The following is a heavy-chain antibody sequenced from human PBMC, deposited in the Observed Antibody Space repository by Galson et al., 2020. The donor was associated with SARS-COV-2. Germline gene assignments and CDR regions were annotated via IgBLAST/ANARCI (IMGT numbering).Heavy chain of an antibody. Sequence: GESLKISCAASGFTFSSYAMSWVRQAPGKGLEWVSAISGSGGSTYYADSVKGRFTISRDNSKNTLYLQMNSLRAEDTAVYYCAKDRYSGYDYVQGVRIQLDYWGQGTLVTVSS. D-gene: IGHD5-12*01. J-gene: IGHJ4*02. CDR2: ISGSGGST. CDR3: AKDRYSGYDYVQGVRIQLDY. V-gene: IGHV3-23*01. CDR1: GFTFSSYA.